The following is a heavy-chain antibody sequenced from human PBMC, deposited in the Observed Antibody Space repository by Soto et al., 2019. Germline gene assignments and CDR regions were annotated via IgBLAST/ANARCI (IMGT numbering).Heavy chain of an antibody. CDR1: GGSFSGYY. D-gene: IGHD3-22*01. CDR2: IYHSGST. CDR3: ARAEGGYYH. Sequence: SETLSLTCAVYGGSFSGYYWSWIRQPPGKELEWIGDIYHSGSTNYNPSLKSRVTISVDTSKNQFSLKLSSVTAADTAVYYCARAEGGYYHWGQGTLVTVSS. V-gene: IGHV4-34*01. J-gene: IGHJ5*02.